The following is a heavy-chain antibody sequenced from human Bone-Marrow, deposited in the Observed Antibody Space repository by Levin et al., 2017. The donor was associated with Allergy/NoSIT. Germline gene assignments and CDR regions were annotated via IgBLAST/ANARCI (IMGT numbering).Heavy chain of an antibody. CDR1: GGTFSSYA. CDR3: ARGTSPVTTNY. J-gene: IGHJ4*02. V-gene: IGHV1-69*04. D-gene: IGHD4-17*01. CDR2: IIPILGIA. Sequence: SVKVSCKASGGTFSSYAISWVRQAPGQGLEWMGRIIPILGIANYAQKFQGRVTITADKSTSTAYMELSSLRSEDTAVYYCARGTSPVTTNYWGQGTLVTVSS.